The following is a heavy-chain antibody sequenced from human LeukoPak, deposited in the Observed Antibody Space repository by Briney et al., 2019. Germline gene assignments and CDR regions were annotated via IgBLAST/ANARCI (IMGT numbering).Heavy chain of an antibody. J-gene: IGHJ4*02. Sequence: GGSLRLSCAASGFTFSSYAMSWVRQAPGKGLEWVSAISGSGGSTYYADSVKGRFTISRDNSKNTLYLQMNSLRAEDTAVYYRAKAGSGWQNYFDYWGQGTLVTVSS. CDR2: ISGSGGST. D-gene: IGHD6-19*01. V-gene: IGHV3-23*01. CDR3: AKAGSGWQNYFDY. CDR1: GFTFSSYA.